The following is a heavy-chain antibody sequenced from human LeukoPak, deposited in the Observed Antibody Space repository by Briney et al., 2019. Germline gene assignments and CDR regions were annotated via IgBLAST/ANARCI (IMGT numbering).Heavy chain of an antibody. CDR2: IHTSGRT. J-gene: IGHJ3*01. D-gene: IGHD4-11*01. CDR1: GGSVRSYF. Sequence: PSETLFLTCTVSGGSVRSYFWTWIRQPAGRGLEWIGLIHTSGRTNYNPSLKSQVTISADDSKNQFSLKLNSVTAADTAVYYCARVGGASSTLTTFDVWGQGTVVTVSS. CDR3: ARVGGASSTLTTFDV. V-gene: IGHV4-4*07.